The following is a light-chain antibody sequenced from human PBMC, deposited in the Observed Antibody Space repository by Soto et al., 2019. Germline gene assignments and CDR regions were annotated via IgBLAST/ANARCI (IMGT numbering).Light chain of an antibody. Sequence: DIPLTQSPSFLSASVGDRVTITCRASQDINSYLAWYQQKPGKAPKLLIYAASTLQSAVPSRFSGGGSGTEFTLTISSLQPEDFATYYCQQLNSYPRTFGQGTKVEL. CDR2: AAS. CDR1: QDINSY. J-gene: IGKJ1*01. V-gene: IGKV1-9*01. CDR3: QQLNSYPRT.